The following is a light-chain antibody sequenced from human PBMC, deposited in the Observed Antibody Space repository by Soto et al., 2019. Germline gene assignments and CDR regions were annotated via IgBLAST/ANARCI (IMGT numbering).Light chain of an antibody. J-gene: IGKJ1*01. CDR3: QQYNRWT. V-gene: IGKV3-20*01. CDR1: QSVSNNY. CDR2: GAS. Sequence: IVLTQSPGTLSLSPGERATLSCRASQSVSNNYLAWYQQKPGQAPRLLIYGASNRATGIPDRFSGSGSGTDFTLTISSLQPDDFATYYCQQYNRWTFGQGTKVDIK.